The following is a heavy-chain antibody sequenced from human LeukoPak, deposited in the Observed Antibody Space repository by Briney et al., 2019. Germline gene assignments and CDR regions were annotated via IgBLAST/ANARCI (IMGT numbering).Heavy chain of an antibody. D-gene: IGHD3-22*01. CDR2: ISGSGGST. V-gene: IGHV3-23*01. CDR1: GFTVSSDA. CDR3: GTDNVVVIIPYYFDY. Sequence: GGSLRLSCAASGFTVSSDAMSWVRRAPGKGLEWVSAISGSGGSTYYADSVKGRFTISRDNSKNTLYLQMSSLRAEDTAVYYCGTDNVVVIIPYYFDYWGQGTLVTVSS. J-gene: IGHJ4*02.